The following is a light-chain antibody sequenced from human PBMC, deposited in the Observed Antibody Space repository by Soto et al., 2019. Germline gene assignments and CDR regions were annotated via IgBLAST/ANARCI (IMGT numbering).Light chain of an antibody. J-gene: IGKJ3*01. CDR2: CAS. CDR3: HQYGSSPFA. Sequence: EIVLTQSPGTLSLSPGEGATLSCRASQSVGSNYLAWYQQKPCQAPRLLIYCASTRATCIPDRFSGSGSGTDFALTISRLEPEDFAVYYCHQYGSSPFAFGPGTIVDIK. V-gene: IGKV3-20*01. CDR1: QSVGSNY.